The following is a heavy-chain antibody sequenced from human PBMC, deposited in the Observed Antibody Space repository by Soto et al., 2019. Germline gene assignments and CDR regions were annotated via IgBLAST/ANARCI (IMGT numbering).Heavy chain of an antibody. CDR3: AASSSWTPHYF. V-gene: IGHV1-18*01. J-gene: IGHJ4*02. CDR2: ISAFNGTT. Sequence: ASVKVSCKASGYTFTSYGISWVRQAPGQGLEWMGWISAFNGTTNYAQKLQGRVTMTADASTSTAYMELSSLRSDDTAVYYCAASSSWTPHYFWGQGTLVTVSS. D-gene: IGHD6-13*01. CDR1: GYTFTSYG.